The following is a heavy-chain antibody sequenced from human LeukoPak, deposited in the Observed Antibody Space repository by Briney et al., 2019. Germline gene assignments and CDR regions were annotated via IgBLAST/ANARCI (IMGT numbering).Heavy chain of an antibody. CDR1: GFTFSSYW. J-gene: IGHJ4*02. D-gene: IGHD6-13*01. V-gene: IGHV3-74*01. Sequence: GGSLRLSCAASGFTFSSYWMHWVRQAPGKGLLWVSRINSDGSSTSYADSVKGRFTISRDNAKNTLYLQMNSLRAEDTAVYYCARRIAATAAPYYFDYWGQGTLVTVSS. CDR3: ARRIAATAAPYYFDY. CDR2: INSDGSST.